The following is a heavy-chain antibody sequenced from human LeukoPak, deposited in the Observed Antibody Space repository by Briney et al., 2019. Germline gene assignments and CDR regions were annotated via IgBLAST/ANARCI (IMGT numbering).Heavy chain of an antibody. J-gene: IGHJ4*02. V-gene: IGHV3-21*01. CDR2: ISSSSYI. D-gene: IGHD3-10*01. Sequence: GGSLRLSCVFSGFPFKNHGMHWVRQAPGKGLEWVSSISSSSYIYYADSVKGRFTISRDNAKNSLYLQMNSLRAEDTAVYYCARDRTFGGHPFDYWGQGTLVTVSS. CDR1: GFPFKNHG. CDR3: ARDRTFGGHPFDY.